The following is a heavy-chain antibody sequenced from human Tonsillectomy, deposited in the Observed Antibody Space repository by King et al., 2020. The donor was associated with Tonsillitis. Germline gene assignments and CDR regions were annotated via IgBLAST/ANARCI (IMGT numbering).Heavy chain of an antibody. J-gene: IGHJ6*03. D-gene: IGHD3-10*01. CDR3: ARGGEISYFYYMDV. CDR2: ISTSGSYT. CDR1: GFTFSDYY. Sequence: VQLVESGGGLVKPGGSLKLSCAASGFTFSDYYMNWVRQAPGKGLGWVSYISTSGSYTEYADSVKGRFSISRDNAKNSLSLQLNSLRAEDTAVYYCARGGEISYFYYMDVWGKGTTVTVSS. V-gene: IGHV3-11*06.